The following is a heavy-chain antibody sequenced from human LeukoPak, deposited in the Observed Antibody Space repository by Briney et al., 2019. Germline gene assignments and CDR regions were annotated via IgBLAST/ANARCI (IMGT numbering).Heavy chain of an antibody. CDR1: GYTFTGYY. D-gene: IGHD6-19*01. J-gene: IGHJ6*03. V-gene: IGHV1-2*02. Sequence: ASVKVSCKASGYTFTGYYIYWVRQAPGQGLEWKGWSNPNSGGTNYAQKFQGRVTMTRDTSISTAYMELSSLRSDDTAVYYCARDPRYSSGWYGGYYYYYYMDVWGKGTTVTASS. CDR3: ARDPRYSSGWYGGYYYYYYMDV. CDR2: SNPNSGGT.